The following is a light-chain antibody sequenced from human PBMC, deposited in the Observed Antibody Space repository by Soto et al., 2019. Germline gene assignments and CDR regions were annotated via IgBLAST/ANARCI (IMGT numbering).Light chain of an antibody. V-gene: IGKV3-20*01. CDR3: QQYNNWPPT. Sequence: EIVLTQSPGTLSLSPGESGTLSCRASQSLSSGFLAWYQQRPGQAPRLLIYAASSRATGIPDRFSGTGSGTDFTLTISSLQSEDFSVYYCQQYNNWPPTFGQGT. CDR1: QSLSSGF. CDR2: AAS. J-gene: IGKJ1*01.